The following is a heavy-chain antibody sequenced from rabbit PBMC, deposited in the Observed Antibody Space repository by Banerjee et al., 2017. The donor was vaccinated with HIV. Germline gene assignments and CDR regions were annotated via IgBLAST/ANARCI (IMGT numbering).Heavy chain of an antibody. D-gene: IGHD6-1*01. CDR2: IYAGSSGSN. CDR1: GFSFSSGYD. V-gene: IGHV1S40*01. J-gene: IGHJ4*01. CDR3: ARSSDGGLYLYPHILNL. Sequence: QSLEESGGDLVKPGASLTLTCKASGFSFSSGYDICWVRQAPGKGLEWIACIYAGSSGSNYYASWAKGRFTISKTSSTTVTLQMTSLTAADTATYFCARSSDGGLYLYPHILNLWGPGTLVTVS.